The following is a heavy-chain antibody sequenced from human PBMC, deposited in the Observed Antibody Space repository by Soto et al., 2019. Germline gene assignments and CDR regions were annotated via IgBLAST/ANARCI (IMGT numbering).Heavy chain of an antibody. CDR1: GFSLSNARMG. Sequence: QVTLKESGPVLVKPTETLTLTCTVSGFSLSNARMGVSWVRQPPGKALEWLAHIFSNDEKSYSTSLKSRLTISKDTSKSQVVLTMLNMDPGDTATYYCARVEWDHYYYYYGMDVWGQGTTVTVSS. CDR3: ARVEWDHYYYYYGMDV. CDR2: IFSNDEK. J-gene: IGHJ6*02. D-gene: IGHD1-26*01. V-gene: IGHV2-26*01.